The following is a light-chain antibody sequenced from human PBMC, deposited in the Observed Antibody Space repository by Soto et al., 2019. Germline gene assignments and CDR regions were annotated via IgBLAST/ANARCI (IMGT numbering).Light chain of an antibody. CDR2: STS. J-gene: IGLJ3*02. Sequence: QTVVTQEPSFSVSPGGTVTLTCGVSSGSVSTRYYPSWYQQPPGPAPRTLIYSTSTRSSGVPDRFSGSIVGNKAALTISGAQADDEADYYGVRYMGSGIWVFGGGTKLTVL. V-gene: IGLV8-61*01. CDR1: SGSVSTRYY. CDR3: VRYMGSGIWV.